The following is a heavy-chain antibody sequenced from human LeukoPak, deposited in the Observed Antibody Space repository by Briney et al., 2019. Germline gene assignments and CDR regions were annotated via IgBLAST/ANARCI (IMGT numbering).Heavy chain of an antibody. CDR2: IYYSGST. J-gene: IGHJ4*02. CDR3: AAAYGSGFY. D-gene: IGHD3-10*01. V-gene: IGHV4-59*01. CDR1: GGSFSGYY. Sequence: SETLSLTCAVYGGSFSGYYWSWIRQPPGKGLEWIGYIYYSGSTNYNSSLKSRVTILVDMSKNQFSLKLSSVTAADTAVYYCAAAYGSGFYWGQGTLVTVSS.